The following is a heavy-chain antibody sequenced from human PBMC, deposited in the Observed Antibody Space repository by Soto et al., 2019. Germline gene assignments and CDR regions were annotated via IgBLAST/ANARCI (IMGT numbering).Heavy chain of an antibody. CDR3: ARETGAPYYYCMDV. V-gene: IGHV5-51*01. Sequence: GASLKISCKASGYSFSNYWIGWVRQMPGKVLEWMGVIYPHDSDTKYSPSFQGQVTISVDKSLSTVYLQWSSLRASDTAMYFCARETGAPYYYCMDVWGQGTTVTVSS. CDR1: GYSFSNYW. D-gene: IGHD3-10*01. J-gene: IGHJ6*02. CDR2: IYPHDSDT.